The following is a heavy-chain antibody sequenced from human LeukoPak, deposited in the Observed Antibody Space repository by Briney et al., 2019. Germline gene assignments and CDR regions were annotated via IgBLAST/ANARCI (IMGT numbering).Heavy chain of an antibody. V-gene: IGHV1-18*01. CDR2: ISAYNGNT. D-gene: IGHD4-23*01. CDR1: GYTFTSYG. J-gene: IGHJ4*02. Sequence: VSVKVSCKASGYTFTSYGISWVRQAPGQGLEWMRWISAYNGNTNYAQKLQGRVTMTTDTSTSTAYMELRSLRSDDTAVYYCARDYGGNVRSGYWGQGTLVTVSS. CDR3: ARDYGGNVRSGY.